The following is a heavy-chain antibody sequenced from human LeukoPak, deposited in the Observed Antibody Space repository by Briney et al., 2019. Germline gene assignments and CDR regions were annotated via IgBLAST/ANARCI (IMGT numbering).Heavy chain of an antibody. D-gene: IGHD1-26*01. Sequence: GGSLRLSCAASGFTFSSYSMNWVRQAPGKGLEWVSAISGSGGSTYYADSVKGRFTISRDNSKNTLYLQMNSLRAEDTAVYYCAKYSGSYYFDYWGQGTLVTVSS. CDR3: AKYSGSYYFDY. J-gene: IGHJ4*02. V-gene: IGHV3-23*01. CDR1: GFTFSSYS. CDR2: ISGSGGST.